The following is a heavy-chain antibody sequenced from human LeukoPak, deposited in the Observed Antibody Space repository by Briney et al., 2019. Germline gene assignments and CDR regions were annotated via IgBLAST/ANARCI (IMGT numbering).Heavy chain of an antibody. Sequence: SVKVSCKASGGTFSSYAISWVRQAPGQGLEWMGGIIPIFGTANYAQKFQGRVTINTDESTSTAYMELSSLRSEDTAVYYCARVASSGSYASYFDYWGQGTLVTVSS. CDR2: IIPIFGTA. J-gene: IGHJ4*02. CDR3: ARVASSGSYASYFDY. V-gene: IGHV1-69*05. D-gene: IGHD1-26*01. CDR1: GGTFSSYA.